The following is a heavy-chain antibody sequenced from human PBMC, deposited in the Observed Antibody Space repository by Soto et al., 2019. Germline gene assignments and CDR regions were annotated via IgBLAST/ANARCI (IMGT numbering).Heavy chain of an antibody. CDR1: GFTFSSYA. CDR2: ISYDGSNK. Sequence: QVLLVESGGGVVQPGRSLRLSCAASGFTFSSYAMHWVRQAPGKGLEWVAVISYDGSNKYYADSVKGRFTISRDNSKNTLYLQMNSLRAEDTAVYYCARDYEPYYDFWSGFLFDYWGQGTLVTVSS. J-gene: IGHJ4*02. CDR3: ARDYEPYYDFWSGFLFDY. D-gene: IGHD3-3*01. V-gene: IGHV3-30-3*01.